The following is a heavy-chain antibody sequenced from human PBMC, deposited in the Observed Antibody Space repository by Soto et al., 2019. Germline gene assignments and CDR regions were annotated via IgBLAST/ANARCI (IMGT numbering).Heavy chain of an antibody. Sequence: GGSLRLSCAASGFTFSSYAMSWVRQAPGKGLEWVSAISGSGGSTYYADSVKGRFTISRDNSKNTLYLQMNSLRAEDTAVYYCAKDFVVRYYYDSSGYYDAFDIWGQGTMVTVSS. CDR3: AKDFVVRYYYDSSGYYDAFDI. V-gene: IGHV3-23*01. D-gene: IGHD3-22*01. CDR2: ISGSGGST. CDR1: GFTFSSYA. J-gene: IGHJ3*02.